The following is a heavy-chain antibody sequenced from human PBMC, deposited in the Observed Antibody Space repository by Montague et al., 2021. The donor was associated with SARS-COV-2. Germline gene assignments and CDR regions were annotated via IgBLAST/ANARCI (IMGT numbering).Heavy chain of an antibody. V-gene: IGHV4-59*08. CDR3: ARGWAFDP. CDR1: GGSITNYY. D-gene: IGHD6-19*01. J-gene: IGHJ3*01. Sequence: SETLSLTCTVSGGSITNYYWSWIRQPPGKRPEWVGDVLYNKGTNYNPSLQSRVTISIDTSENQFSLRLNSVTAADTAVYFCARGWAFDPWGQGRLVTVSS. CDR2: VLYNKGT.